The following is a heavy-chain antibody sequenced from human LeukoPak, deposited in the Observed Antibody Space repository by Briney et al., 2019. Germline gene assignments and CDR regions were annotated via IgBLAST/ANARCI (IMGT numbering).Heavy chain of an antibody. CDR3: AVDVIYESD. Sequence: ASVKVSYKASGFTFSNSAVQWVRQARGQRLEWIGWIVVGSGNTDYAQKFQERVTITRDMSTSTAYMELSSLRSEDTAVYYCAVDVIYESDWGQGTLVTVSS. CDR1: GFTFSNSA. J-gene: IGHJ4*02. D-gene: IGHD2/OR15-2a*01. CDR2: IVVGSGNT. V-gene: IGHV1-58*01.